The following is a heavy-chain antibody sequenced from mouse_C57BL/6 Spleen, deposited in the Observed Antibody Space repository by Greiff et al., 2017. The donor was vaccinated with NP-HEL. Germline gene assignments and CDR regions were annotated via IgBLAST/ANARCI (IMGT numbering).Heavy chain of an antibody. Sequence: QVQLQQPGAELVMPGASVKLSCKASGYTFTSYWMHWVKQRPGQGLEWIGEIDPYDSYTNYNQKFKGKSTLTVDKSSSTAYMQLSSLTSEDSAVYYYARGGDAMDYWGQGTSVTVSS. CDR2: IDPYDSYT. CDR1: GYTFTSYW. J-gene: IGHJ4*01. CDR3: ARGGDAMDY. V-gene: IGHV1-69*01.